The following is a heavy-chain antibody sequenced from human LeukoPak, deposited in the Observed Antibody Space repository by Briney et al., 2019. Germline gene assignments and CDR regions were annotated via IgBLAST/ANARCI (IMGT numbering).Heavy chain of an antibody. J-gene: IGHJ4*02. CDR3: AGRTSSGSIDY. CDR2: INHSGST. V-gene: IGHV4-34*01. Sequence: SETLSLTCAVYGGSFSGYYWSWIRQPPGKGLEWIGEINHSGSTNYNPSLKSRVTISVDTSKNQFSLKLSSVTAADTAVYYCAGRTSSGSIDYWGQGTLDTVSS. D-gene: IGHD6-19*01. CDR1: GGSFSGYY.